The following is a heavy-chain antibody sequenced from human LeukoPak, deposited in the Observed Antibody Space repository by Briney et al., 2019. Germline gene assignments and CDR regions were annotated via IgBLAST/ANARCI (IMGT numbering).Heavy chain of an antibody. D-gene: IGHD1-26*01. V-gene: IGHV3-30-3*01. CDR3: ARALGPGGGVGATGY. CDR1: GFTFSSYA. Sequence: GGSLRLSCAASGFTFSSYAMHRVRQAPGKGLEWVAVISYDGSNKYYADSVKGRFTISRDNSKNTLYLQMNSLRAEDTAVYYCARALGPGGGVGATGYWGQGTLVTVSS. J-gene: IGHJ4*02. CDR2: ISYDGSNK.